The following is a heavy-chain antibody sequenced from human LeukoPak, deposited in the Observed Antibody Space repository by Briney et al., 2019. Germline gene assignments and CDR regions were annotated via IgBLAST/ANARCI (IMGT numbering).Heavy chain of an antibody. J-gene: IGHJ4*02. CDR3: IRGPGHYFDY. CDR2: INPSSGAT. V-gene: IGHV1-2*02. D-gene: IGHD3-10*01. CDR1: GYTFSGYY. Sequence: GASVKVSCKGSGYTFSGYYMHWVRQAPGQGLEWMGWINPSSGATNYAQKFQGRVTMTRDTSVSTAYMELTRLRSDDSAVFYCIRGPGHYFDYWGQGTVVTVPS.